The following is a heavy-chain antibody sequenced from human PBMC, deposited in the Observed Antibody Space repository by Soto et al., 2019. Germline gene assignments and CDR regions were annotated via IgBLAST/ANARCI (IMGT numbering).Heavy chain of an antibody. Sequence: SETLSLTCAVYGGSFSGYYWSWIRQPPGKGLEWIGEINHSGSTNYNPSLKSRVTISVDTSKNQFSLKLSSVTAADTAVYYCARGAVAGPRKQTKYFQHWGQGTLVTVSS. D-gene: IGHD6-19*01. V-gene: IGHV4-34*01. J-gene: IGHJ1*01. CDR2: INHSGST. CDR1: GGSFSGYY. CDR3: ARGAVAGPRKQTKYFQH.